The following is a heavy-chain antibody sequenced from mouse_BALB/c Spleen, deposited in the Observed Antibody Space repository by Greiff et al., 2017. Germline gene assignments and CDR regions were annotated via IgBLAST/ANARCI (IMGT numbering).Heavy chain of an antibody. V-gene: IGHV1S81*02. CDR1: GYTFTSYY. CDR3: ARDDDDRGGFAY. CDR2: INPSNGRT. J-gene: IGHJ3*01. Sequence: QVQLQQSGAELVKPGASVKLSCKASGYTFTSYYMYWVKQRPGQGLEWIGEINPSNGRTNYNEKFTSKATLTVDKSSSTAYMQLSSLTSEDSAVYYWARDDDDRGGFAYWGEGTLGTVSA. D-gene: IGHD2-4*01.